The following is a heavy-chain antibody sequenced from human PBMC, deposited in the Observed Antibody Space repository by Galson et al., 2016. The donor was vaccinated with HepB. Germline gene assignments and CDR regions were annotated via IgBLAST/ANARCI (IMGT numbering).Heavy chain of an antibody. D-gene: IGHD2-2*01. Sequence: SLRLSCAASGLTFGSYGMTWVRQAPGKGLECVASISRRGVSRDYADSVRGRFTISRDNSKNILYLQMNSLRAEDTALYYCVQGSTAPAVWGKGTPVTVST. J-gene: IGHJ6*04. CDR3: VQGSTAPAV. CDR1: GLTFGSYG. V-gene: IGHV3-23*01. CDR2: ISRRGVSR.